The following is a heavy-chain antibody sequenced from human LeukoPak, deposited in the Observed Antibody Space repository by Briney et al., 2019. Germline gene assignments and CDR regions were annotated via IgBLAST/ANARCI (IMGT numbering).Heavy chain of an antibody. Sequence: ASVKVSCKVSGYTLTELSMHWVRQAPGKGPEWMGGFDPEDGETIYAQKFQGRVTMTEDTSTDTAYMELSSLRSEDTAVYYCATDSLAAAALFAFDYWGQGTLVTVSS. CDR2: FDPEDGET. CDR1: GYTLTELS. V-gene: IGHV1-24*01. D-gene: IGHD6-13*01. CDR3: ATDSLAAAALFAFDY. J-gene: IGHJ4*02.